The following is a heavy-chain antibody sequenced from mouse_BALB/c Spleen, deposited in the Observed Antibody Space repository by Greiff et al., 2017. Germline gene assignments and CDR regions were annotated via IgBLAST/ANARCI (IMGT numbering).Heavy chain of an antibody. J-gene: IGHJ3*01. CDR2: INPYNDGT. V-gene: IGHV1-14*01. CDR3: ARGYRSCLFAY. CDR1: GYTFTSYV. Sequence: VQLKQSGPELVKPGASVKMSCTASGYTFTSYVMHWVKQQPGQGLEWIGYINPYNDGTKYNEKVKGKATLTSDKSPSTLYLELNSLTSEDSAVYYCARGYRSCLFAYWGQGTLVTVSA. D-gene: IGHD2-14*01.